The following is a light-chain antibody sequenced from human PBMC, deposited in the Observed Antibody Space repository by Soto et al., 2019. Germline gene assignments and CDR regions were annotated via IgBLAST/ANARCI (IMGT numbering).Light chain of an antibody. CDR2: AAF. J-gene: IGKJ3*01. CDR3: QQSYNMPFT. V-gene: IGKV1-39*01. CDR1: QSISSY. Sequence: DIQMTQSPSSLSASVGDRVTITCRASQSISSYLNWYQQKPGKAPKLLIYAAFILQSGVPSRFGGSGAGTDFTHTVSSLQPEDFATYLCQQSYNMPFTFGPGTNVDI.